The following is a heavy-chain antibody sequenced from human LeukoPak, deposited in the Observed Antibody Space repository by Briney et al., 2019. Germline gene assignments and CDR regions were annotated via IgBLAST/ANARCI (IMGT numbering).Heavy chain of an antibody. CDR1: ALTFSSYA. CDR2: ISGSGGST. J-gene: IGHJ4*02. Sequence: GGSLRLSLAPAALTFSSYAMSSVRQAPGKGLEWVSAISGSGGSTYYADSVKGRFTISRDNSKNTLYLQMNRLRTKDTAVYYCAKDLRGYSYGALDYWGQGTLVTVSS. V-gene: IGHV3-23*01. D-gene: IGHD5-18*01. CDR3: AKDLRGYSYGALDY.